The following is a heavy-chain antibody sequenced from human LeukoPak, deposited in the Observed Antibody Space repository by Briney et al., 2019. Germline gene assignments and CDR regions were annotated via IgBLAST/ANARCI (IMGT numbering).Heavy chain of an antibody. D-gene: IGHD6-25*01. V-gene: IGHV4-4*07. J-gene: IGHJ4*02. CDR1: DGSLSSYY. CDR3: ARDTISGHFDY. Sequence: PSETLSLACTVSDGSLSSYYWSWIRQPAGKGLEWIGRIYTSGSTSYNPSLKSRVTMSVDTSKKQFSLKLSSVTASDTGVYYCARDTISGHFDYWGQGTLVTVSS. CDR2: IYTSGST.